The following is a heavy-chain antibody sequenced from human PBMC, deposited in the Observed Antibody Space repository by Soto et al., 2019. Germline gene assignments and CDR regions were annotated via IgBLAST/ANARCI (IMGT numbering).Heavy chain of an antibody. CDR2: ISGYNGDA. Sequence: QGQLVQSGAEVKMPGASVKVSCKAPGYTFTRYGISWVRQAPGQGLEWMGWISGYNGDANYAQRFQGRVSMTIDTSTTTAYMELRTLTPDDTAVYYCAKNGQPPYYYYGLDVWGQGTTVTVSS. V-gene: IGHV1-18*01. CDR1: GYTFTRYG. CDR3: AKNGQPPYYYYGLDV. J-gene: IGHJ6*02. D-gene: IGHD2-8*01.